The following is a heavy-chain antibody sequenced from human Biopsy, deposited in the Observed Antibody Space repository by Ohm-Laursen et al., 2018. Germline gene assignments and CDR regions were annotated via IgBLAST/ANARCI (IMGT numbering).Heavy chain of an antibody. D-gene: IGHD3-22*01. CDR3: ARDRGYYSDRTVPGYFDL. J-gene: IGHJ2*01. CDR2: VYYTGST. Sequence: SDTLSLTCTVSGDSIARYYWTWIRQPPGKGLQWIGYVYYTGSTDYNPSLQSRVTISVDTSKNHFSLRLRSVTPADTAIYYCARDRGYYSDRTVPGYFDLWGRGPLVTVSS. CDR1: GDSIARYY. V-gene: IGHV4-59*01.